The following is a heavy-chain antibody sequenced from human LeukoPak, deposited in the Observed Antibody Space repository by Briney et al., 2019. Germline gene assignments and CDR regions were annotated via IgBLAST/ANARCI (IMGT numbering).Heavy chain of an antibody. CDR3: ARGRGYSGYEQTIDY. V-gene: IGHV1-2*04. D-gene: IGHD5-12*01. Sequence: ASVKVSCKASGYTFTGYYMHWVRQAPGQGLEWMGWINPNSGGTNYAQKFQGWVTMTRDTSISTAYMELSRLRSDDTAVYYCARGRGYSGYEQTIDYWGQGTLVAVSS. J-gene: IGHJ4*02. CDR1: GYTFTGYY. CDR2: INPNSGGT.